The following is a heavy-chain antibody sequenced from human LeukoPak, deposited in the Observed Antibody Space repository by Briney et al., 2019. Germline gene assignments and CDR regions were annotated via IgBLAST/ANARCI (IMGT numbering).Heavy chain of an antibody. CDR1: GGSISSYY. Sequence: PXETLSLTCXVSGGSISSYYWSWIRQPAGKGLEWIGRIYTSGSTNYNPSLKSRVTMSVDTSKNQFSLKLSSVTAADTAVYYCARERTPTIFGVVIIADRATNWFDPWGREPWSPSPQ. D-gene: IGHD3-3*01. CDR3: ARERTPTIFGVVIIADRATNWFDP. J-gene: IGHJ5*02. V-gene: IGHV4-4*07. CDR2: IYTSGST.